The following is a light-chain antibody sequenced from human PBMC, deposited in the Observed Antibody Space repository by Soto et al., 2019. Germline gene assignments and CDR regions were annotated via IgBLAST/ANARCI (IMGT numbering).Light chain of an antibody. CDR2: EVS. Sequence: QSALTQPASVSGSPGQSITISCTGTSSDVGAYNYVSWYQQHPGKAPKLMIYEVSTRPSGISNRFSGSKSGNTASLTISGLQAADEADYYCSSYTSSTTLLFGGGTKVTVL. V-gene: IGLV2-14*01. CDR3: SSYTSSTTLL. CDR1: SSDVGAYNY. J-gene: IGLJ3*02.